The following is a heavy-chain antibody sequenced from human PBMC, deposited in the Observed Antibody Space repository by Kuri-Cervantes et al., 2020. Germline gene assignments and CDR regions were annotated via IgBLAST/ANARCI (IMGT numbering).Heavy chain of an antibody. Sequence: SETLSLTCTVSGGPISSSSYYWGWIRQPPGKGLEWIGSIYYSGSTYYNPSLKSRVTISVDTSKNQFSLKLSSVTAADTAVYYCATTCAYYYDSSGDYWGQGTLVTVSS. CDR2: IYYSGST. V-gene: IGHV4-39*01. J-gene: IGHJ4*02. CDR1: GGPISSSSYY. D-gene: IGHD3-22*01. CDR3: ATTCAYYYDSSGDY.